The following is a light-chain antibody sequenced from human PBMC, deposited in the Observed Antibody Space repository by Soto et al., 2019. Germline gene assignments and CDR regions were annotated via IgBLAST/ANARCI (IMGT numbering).Light chain of an antibody. CDR3: AAWDDSLNGPVV. Sequence: QSVLTQPPSASGTPGQRVTISCSGSSSNIGSNTVNWYQQLPGTAPKLLIYSNNQRPSGVPDRFSGSKSGTSASLAISGLRSEDEADYYCAAWDDSLNGPVVFGGGTKLTVL. CDR2: SNN. CDR1: SSNIGSNT. J-gene: IGLJ2*01. V-gene: IGLV1-44*01.